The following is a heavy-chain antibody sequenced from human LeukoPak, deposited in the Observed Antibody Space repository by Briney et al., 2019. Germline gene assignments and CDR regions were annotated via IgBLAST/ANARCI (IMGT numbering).Heavy chain of an antibody. V-gene: IGHV4-59*01. J-gene: IGHJ4*02. Sequence: PSETLSLTCTVSGGSISSYYWSWIRQPPGKGLEWIGYIYYSGSTNYNPSLKSRVTISVDTSKNQFSLKLSSVTAADTAVYYCARGTYGSGSYLPSYYFYYWGQGTLVTVSS. CDR3: ARGTYGSGSYLPSYYFYY. CDR1: GGSISSYY. D-gene: IGHD3-10*01. CDR2: IYYSGST.